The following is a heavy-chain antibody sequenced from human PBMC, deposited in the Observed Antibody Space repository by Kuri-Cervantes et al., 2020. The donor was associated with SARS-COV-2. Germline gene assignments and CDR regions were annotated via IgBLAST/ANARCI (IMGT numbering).Heavy chain of an antibody. D-gene: IGHD2-2*01. J-gene: IGHJ4*02. CDR1: GYTFTGYY. V-gene: IGHV1-2*02. CDR2: INPNSGGT. CDR3: ARVLGSSTSCYWD. Sequence: ASVKVSFKASGYTFTGYYMHWVRQAPGQGLEWMGWINPNSGGTNYAQKFQGRVTMTRDTSISTAYMELSRLRSDDTAVYYCARVLGSSTSCYWDWGQGTRVTVSS.